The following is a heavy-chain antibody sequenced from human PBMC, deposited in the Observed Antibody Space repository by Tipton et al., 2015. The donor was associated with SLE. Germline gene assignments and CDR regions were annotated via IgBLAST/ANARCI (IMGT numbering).Heavy chain of an antibody. Sequence: TLSLTCTVSGGSISSYYWSWIRQPPGKGLEWIGRIYTSGSTNHNPSLKSRVTISVDTSKNQFSLKLSSVTAADTAVYYCARDLTGLGFDYWGQGTLVTVSS. CDR2: IYTSGST. CDR3: ARDLTGLGFDY. J-gene: IGHJ4*02. V-gene: IGHV4-4*08. CDR1: GGSISSYY. D-gene: IGHD1-20*01.